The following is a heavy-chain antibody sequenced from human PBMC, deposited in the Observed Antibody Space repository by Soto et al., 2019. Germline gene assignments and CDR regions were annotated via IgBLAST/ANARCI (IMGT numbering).Heavy chain of an antibody. V-gene: IGHV3-30-3*01. CDR3: ERAIKLGLDAFDI. CDR1: GFTFSSYA. Sequence: QVQLVESGGGVVQPGRSLRLSCTASGFTFSSYAMHWVRQAPGKGLEWVAVTSYDGSNKYSADSVKGRFTISRDNSKNTLYLQMNSLRSEDTAVYYCERAIKLGLDAFDIWGQGTMVTVSS. J-gene: IGHJ3*02. CDR2: TSYDGSNK. D-gene: IGHD7-27*01.